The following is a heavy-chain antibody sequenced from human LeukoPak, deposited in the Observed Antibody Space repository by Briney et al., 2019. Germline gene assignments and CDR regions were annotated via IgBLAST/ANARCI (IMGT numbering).Heavy chain of an antibody. D-gene: IGHD5-18*01. CDR2: INPNSGGT. CDR3: ARDPLKIQLWDSNWYFDL. V-gene: IGHV1-2*02. CDR1: GYTFTGYY. J-gene: IGHJ2*01. Sequence: ASVKASCNASGYTFTGYYIHWVRQAPGQGLEWMGWINPNSGGTNYAQKFQGRVTMTRDTSISTAYMELSRLRSDDTAVYYCARDPLKIQLWDSNWYFDLWGRGTLVTVSS.